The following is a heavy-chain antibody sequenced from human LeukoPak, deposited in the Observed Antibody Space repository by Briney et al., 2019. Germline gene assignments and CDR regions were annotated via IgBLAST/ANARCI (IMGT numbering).Heavy chain of an antibody. CDR2: ISGSGGAT. CDR3: AKGSYYDSSGSFYFDY. D-gene: IGHD3-22*01. J-gene: IGHJ4*02. CDR1: GFTFSSYG. Sequence: GGSLRLSCAASGFTFSSYGMSWVRQAPGKGQEWVAGISGSGGATYYAGSVKGRYTISRDNSKNTLYVQVNSLGTEDTAAYYCAKGSYYDSSGSFYFDYWGQGTLVTVSS. V-gene: IGHV3-23*01.